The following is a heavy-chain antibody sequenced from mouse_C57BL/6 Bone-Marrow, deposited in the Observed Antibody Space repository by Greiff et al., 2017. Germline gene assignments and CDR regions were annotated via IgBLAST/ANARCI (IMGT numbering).Heavy chain of an antibody. J-gene: IGHJ1*03. CDR3: ARSDYGNDSYWYFDV. CDR2: IYPGSGST. D-gene: IGHD2-2*01. Sequence: QVQLQQPGAELVKPGASVKMSCKASGYTFTSYWITWVKQRPGQGLEWIGDIYPGSGSTNYNEKFKSKATLTVDTSSSTAYLQLSSLTSEDSAVYDCARSDYGNDSYWYFDVWGTWTTVTVAA. V-gene: IGHV1-55*01. CDR1: GYTFTSYW.